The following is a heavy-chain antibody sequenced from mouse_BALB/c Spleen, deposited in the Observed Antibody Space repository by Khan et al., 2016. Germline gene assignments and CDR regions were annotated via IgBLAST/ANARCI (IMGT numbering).Heavy chain of an antibody. Sequence: EVQLQESGGGLVQPGGSLKLSCAASGFDFSRYWMSWVRQAPGKGLEWIGEINPDSSTINYTPSLKDKFIISRDNAKNTLYLQMSKVRSEDTALXDCARLHYYGRFAYWGQGTLVTVSA. CDR1: GFDFSRYW. V-gene: IGHV4-1*02. CDR2: INPDSSTI. CDR3: ARLHYYGRFAY. J-gene: IGHJ3*01. D-gene: IGHD1-2*01.